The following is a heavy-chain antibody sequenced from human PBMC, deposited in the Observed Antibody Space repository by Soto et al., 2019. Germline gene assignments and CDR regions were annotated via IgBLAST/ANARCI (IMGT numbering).Heavy chain of an antibody. D-gene: IGHD6-13*01. CDR1: GDTINSCVYY. CDR3: ARQQQLVTGYYGMAV. J-gene: IGHJ6*02. V-gene: IGHV4-31*03. CDR2: IYYSGST. Sequence: TISLTSTVSGDTINSCVYYWRWNSQHPGEGLEWIGYIYYSGSTYYNPSLKSRVTISVDTSKNQFSLKLSSVTAADTAVYYCARQQQLVTGYYGMAVWGQGTTVTVSS.